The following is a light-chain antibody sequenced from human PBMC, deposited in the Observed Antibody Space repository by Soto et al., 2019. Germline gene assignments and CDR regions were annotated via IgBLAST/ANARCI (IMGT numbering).Light chain of an antibody. V-gene: IGKV3-20*01. J-gene: IGKJ4*01. CDR3: QQYGSSPFT. CDR1: QRVGSSY. CDR2: GAS. Sequence: EVVLTQSPGTLSLSPGEGATLSCKATQRVGSSYLAWYQQKPGQAPRLLIYGASNRATGIPDRFSGGGSGTDFILSISRLEPEDFAVYFCQQYGSSPFTFGGGTKVEV.